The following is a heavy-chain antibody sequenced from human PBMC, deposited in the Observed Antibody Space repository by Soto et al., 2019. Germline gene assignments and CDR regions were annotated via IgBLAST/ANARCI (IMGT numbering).Heavy chain of an antibody. D-gene: IGHD3-22*01. CDR1: GFSLSTNGVG. CDR2: IYWDDDK. Sequence: QITLKESGPTLVKPTQTLTLTCTFSGFSLSTNGVGVGWIRQPPGKALEWLALIYWDDDKYFSPSLKSRLTITKDTSKNQVVLTMTNLDPVDTGTYYCAHRPRPRTWYESRGYYYFDYWGQGTLVTVSS. CDR3: AHRPRPRTWYESRGYYYFDY. V-gene: IGHV2-5*02. J-gene: IGHJ4*02.